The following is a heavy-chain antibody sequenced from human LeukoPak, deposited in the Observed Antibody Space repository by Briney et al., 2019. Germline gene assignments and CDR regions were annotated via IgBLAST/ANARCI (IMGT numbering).Heavy chain of an antibody. D-gene: IGHD5-12*01. Sequence: PGGSLRLSCAASGFTFSTYCMSWVRQAPGKGLEWVANIKQDGSEIRYVDSVKGRFTISRDNARDSLYLQMNSLRAEDTAVYYCAKQGYDYFDYWGQGTLVTVSS. CDR1: GFTFSTYC. CDR3: AKQGYDYFDY. V-gene: IGHV3-7*03. J-gene: IGHJ4*02. CDR2: IKQDGSEI.